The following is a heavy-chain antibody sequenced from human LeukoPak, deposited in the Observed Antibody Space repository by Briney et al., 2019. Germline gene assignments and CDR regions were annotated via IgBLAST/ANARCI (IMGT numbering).Heavy chain of an antibody. V-gene: IGHV3-23*01. Sequence: GGSLRLSCAASGFTFSKDAMSWVRQVPEKGLEWVSGISGSGGSTYYADSVKGRFTISRDNSKNTLHLQMNSLRAEDTALYYCAEWNSVYWYFDLWGRGTLVTVSS. D-gene: IGHD1-1*01. CDR1: GFTFSKDA. CDR2: ISGSGGST. J-gene: IGHJ2*01. CDR3: AEWNSVYWYFDL.